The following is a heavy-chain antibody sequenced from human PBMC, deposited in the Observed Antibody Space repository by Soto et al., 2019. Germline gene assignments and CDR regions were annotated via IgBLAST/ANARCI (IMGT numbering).Heavy chain of an antibody. D-gene: IGHD6-6*01. V-gene: IGHV1-69*01. CDR1: GGTFSSYA. CDR3: ATDLIIPARLSSGMDV. CDR2: IIPIFGTA. J-gene: IGHJ6*02. Sequence: QVQLVQSGAEVKKPGSSVKVSCKASGGTFSSYAISWVRQAPGQGLEWMGGIIPIFGTANYAQKFQGRVTITADESTSTAYMELSSLRSEDTAVYYCATDLIIPARLSSGMDVWGQGPTVTVSS.